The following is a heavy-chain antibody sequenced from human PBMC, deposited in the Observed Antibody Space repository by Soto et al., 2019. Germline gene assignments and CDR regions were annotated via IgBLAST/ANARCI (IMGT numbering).Heavy chain of an antibody. V-gene: IGHV4-61*01. J-gene: IGHJ4*02. CDR2: IYYSGST. CDR1: GGSVSSTSHF. D-gene: IGHD6-6*01. Sequence: SETLSLTCTVSGGSVSSTSHFWSWVRQPPGEGLEWIGYIYYSGSTNYNPSLKSRVSMSVDTSKNQFSLKLTSVTAADTAVYYCARDRYSNSPFFDYWGQGALVTVSS. CDR3: ARDRYSNSPFFDY.